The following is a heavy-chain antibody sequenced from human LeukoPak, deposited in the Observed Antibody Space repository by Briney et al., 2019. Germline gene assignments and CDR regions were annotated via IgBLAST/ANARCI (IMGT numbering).Heavy chain of an antibody. CDR1: GFTFSNYD. D-gene: IGHD2-15*01. CDR2: IRSSSTPI. J-gene: IGHJ3*02. V-gene: IGHV3-48*04. CDR3: AREGRYCSGASCNSRGHAFDI. Sequence: GGSLRLSCAASGFTFSNYDMNWVRQAPGKGLEWVSYIRSSSTPIYYADSVKGRFTISRDNARDSLYLQMNSLRVEDTAVYYCAREGRYCSGASCNSRGHAFDIWGQGTMVTVSS.